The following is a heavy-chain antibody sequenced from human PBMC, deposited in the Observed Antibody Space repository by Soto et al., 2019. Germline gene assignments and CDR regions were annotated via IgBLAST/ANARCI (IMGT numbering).Heavy chain of an antibody. CDR2: IYNGGST. D-gene: IGHD3-3*01. CDR1: GGSISNYY. J-gene: IGHJ4*02. Sequence: SETLSLTCTVSGGSISNYYWSWIRQPPGKGLEWIGYIYNGGSTYYRPSLESRMHMSLDATRNHYSLRLTSVTAADTAVYFCARAPVGLDTISYFDYWGQGKLVTVSS. CDR3: ARAPVGLDTISYFDY. V-gene: IGHV4-59*04.